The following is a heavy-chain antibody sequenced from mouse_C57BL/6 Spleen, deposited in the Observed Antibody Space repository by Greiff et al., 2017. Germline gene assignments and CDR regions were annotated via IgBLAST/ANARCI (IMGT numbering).Heavy chain of an antibody. CDR2: ISYDGSN. D-gene: IGHD1-1*01. CDR1: GYSITSGYY. J-gene: IGHJ3*01. Sequence: DVQLQESGPGLVKPSQSLSLTCSVTGYSITSGYYWNWIRQFPGNKLEWMGYISYDGSNNYNPSLKNRISITRDTSKNQFFLKLNSVTTEDTATYYCASSYYGSSWFAYWGQGTLVTVSA. V-gene: IGHV3-6*01. CDR3: ASSYYGSSWFAY.